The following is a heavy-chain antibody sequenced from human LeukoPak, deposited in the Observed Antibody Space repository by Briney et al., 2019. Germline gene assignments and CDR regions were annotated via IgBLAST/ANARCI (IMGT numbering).Heavy chain of an antibody. Sequence: SETLSLTCAVYGGSSSGYYWSWIRQPPGKGLEWIGEINHSGSTNYNPSLKSRVTISVDTSKNQFSLKLSSVTAADTAVYYCASGVEMATAHLFEVFDNWGQGDLVTVSS. V-gene: IGHV4-34*01. CDR2: INHSGST. CDR1: GGSSSGYY. CDR3: ASGVEMATAHLFEVFDN. J-gene: IGHJ4*02. D-gene: IGHD5-24*01.